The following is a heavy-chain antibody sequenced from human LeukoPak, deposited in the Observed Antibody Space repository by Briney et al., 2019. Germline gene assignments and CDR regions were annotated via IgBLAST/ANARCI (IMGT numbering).Heavy chain of an antibody. Sequence: SEALSLTCAVSGVSFSGYYWSWIRQPPGKGPEWIGEISHSGRSSYNPSLKSRVTISLDTSKNQFSLKLSFVTAADTAVYYCTRTSPGIPLDFWGQGTLVSVSS. J-gene: IGHJ4*02. CDR2: ISHSGRS. D-gene: IGHD1-26*01. V-gene: IGHV4-34*01. CDR1: GVSFSGYY. CDR3: TRTSPGIPLDF.